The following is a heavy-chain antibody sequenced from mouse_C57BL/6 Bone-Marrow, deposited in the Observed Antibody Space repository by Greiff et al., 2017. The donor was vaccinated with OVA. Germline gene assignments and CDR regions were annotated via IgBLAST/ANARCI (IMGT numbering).Heavy chain of an antibody. V-gene: IGHV10-3*01. Sequence: EAGGGLVQPKGSLKLSCAASGFTFNTYAMHWVRQAPGKGLEWVARISSKSSNYATYYADSVKDRFTISRDDSQSMLYLQMNNLKTEDTAMYYCVRDFGYYWYFDVWGTGTTVTVSS. CDR1: GFTFNTYA. D-gene: IGHD2-2*01. CDR3: VRDFGYYWYFDV. J-gene: IGHJ1*03. CDR2: ISSKSSNYAT.